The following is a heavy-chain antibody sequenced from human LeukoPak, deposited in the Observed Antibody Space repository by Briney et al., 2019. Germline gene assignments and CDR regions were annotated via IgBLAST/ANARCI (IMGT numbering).Heavy chain of an antibody. CDR2: ISGSGGST. J-gene: IGHJ4*02. CDR1: GFTFSSFA. V-gene: IGHV3-23*01. Sequence: PGGSLRLSCAASGFTFSSFAMSWVRQAPGKGLEWVSAISGSGGSTYYADSVKGRFTISRDNSKNTLYLQMNSLRAEDTAVYYCAKYPDVLLWFGEFDYWGQGTLVTVSS. D-gene: IGHD3-10*01. CDR3: AKYPDVLLWFGEFDY.